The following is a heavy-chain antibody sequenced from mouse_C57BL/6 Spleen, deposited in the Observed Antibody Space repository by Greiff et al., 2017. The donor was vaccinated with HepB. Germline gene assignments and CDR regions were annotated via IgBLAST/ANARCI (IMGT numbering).Heavy chain of an antibody. J-gene: IGHJ3*01. Sequence: EVQLQQSGPELVKPGASVKISCKASGYTFTDYYMNWVKQSHGKSLEWIGDINPNNGGTSYNQKFKGKATLTVDKSSSTAYMELRSLTSEDSAVYYCARSYGNYRGTWFAYWGQGTLVTVSA. CDR3: ARSYGNYRGTWFAY. V-gene: IGHV1-26*01. CDR1: GYTFTDYY. D-gene: IGHD2-1*01. CDR2: INPNNGGT.